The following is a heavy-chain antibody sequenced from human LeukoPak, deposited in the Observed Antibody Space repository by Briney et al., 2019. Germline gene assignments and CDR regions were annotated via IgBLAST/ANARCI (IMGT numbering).Heavy chain of an antibody. CDR3: TTAALYSRSYDGEMGFDY. CDR2: IKSKTDGCTT. D-gene: IGHD1-26*01. V-gene: IGHV3-15*01. CDR1: GFTFSNAW. Sequence: PGGSLRLSCAASGFTFSNAWMSWGRQAPGKGLEWVGRIKSKTDGCTTDYAARVKGKFTISRDDSKNTLYLQMNSLKTEDTAVSYYTTAALYSRSYDGEMGFDYWGQGTLVTVSS. J-gene: IGHJ4*02.